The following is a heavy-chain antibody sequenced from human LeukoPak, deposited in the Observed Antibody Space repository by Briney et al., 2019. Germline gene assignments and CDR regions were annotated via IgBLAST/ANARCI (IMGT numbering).Heavy chain of an antibody. CDR1: GGSISSGSYH. CDR2: IYTSGST. D-gene: IGHD6-19*01. Sequence: SETLSLTCTVSGGSISSGSYHWSWIRQPAGKGLEWIGRIYTSGSTNYNPSLKSRVTISVDTSKNQFSLKLSSVTAADTAVYYCAREFFSSGWYGKMDVWGQGTTVTVSS. J-gene: IGHJ6*02. V-gene: IGHV4-61*02. CDR3: AREFFSSGWYGKMDV.